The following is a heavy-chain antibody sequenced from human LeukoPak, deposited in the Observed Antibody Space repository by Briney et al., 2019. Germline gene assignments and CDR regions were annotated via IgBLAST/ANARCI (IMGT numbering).Heavy chain of an antibody. CDR3: ARWLRQIDY. Sequence: SETLSLTCTVSGGSISSGSYYWSWIRQPAGKGLEWIGRIYTSGSTNYNPSLKSRVTISVDTSKNQFSLKLSSVTAADTAVYYCARWLRQIDYWGQGTLVTVSS. D-gene: IGHD5-12*01. CDR1: GGSISSGSYY. J-gene: IGHJ4*02. CDR2: IYTSGST. V-gene: IGHV4-61*02.